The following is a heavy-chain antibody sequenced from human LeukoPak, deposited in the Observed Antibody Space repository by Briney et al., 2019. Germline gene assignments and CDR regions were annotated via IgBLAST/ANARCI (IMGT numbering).Heavy chain of an antibody. J-gene: IGHJ4*02. CDR2: INPISGGT. Sequence: ASAKVSCKASGYTFTGYYIHWVRQAPGQGLEWMGWINPISGGTNYAEKFQGRATTTRDTSINTAYMEVTRLTSDDTAVYYCAREDGSFDYWGQGTLVIVSS. CDR3: AREDGSFDY. V-gene: IGHV1-2*02. CDR1: GYTFTGYY. D-gene: IGHD5-24*01.